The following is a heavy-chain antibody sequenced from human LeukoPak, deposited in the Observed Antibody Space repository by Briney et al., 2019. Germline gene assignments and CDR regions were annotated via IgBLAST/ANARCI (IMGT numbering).Heavy chain of an antibody. D-gene: IGHD3-22*01. CDR1: GGSISSYY. V-gene: IGHV4-59*01. CDR3: ARGNYDSSGYSDDAFDI. CDR2: IYYSGST. Sequence: SETLSLTCTVSGGSISSYYWSWIRQPPGKGLEWIGYIYYSGSTNYNPSLKSRVTISVDTSKNQFSLKLSSVTAADTAVYHCARGNYDSSGYSDDAFDIWGQGTMVTVSS. J-gene: IGHJ3*02.